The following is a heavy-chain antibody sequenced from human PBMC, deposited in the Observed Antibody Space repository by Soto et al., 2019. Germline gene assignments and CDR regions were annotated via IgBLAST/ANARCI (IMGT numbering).Heavy chain of an antibody. CDR3: ARSFYGDYGFAAFDI. Sequence: GGSLGLSCAASGFSFNTYSVNWVRQTPGMGLEWVSYISPSTSTIYYADSVKGRFDVSRDNAKNSLYLQMNSLRADDTAVYYCARSFYGDYGFAAFDIWGQGTMVTVSS. CDR2: ISPSTSTI. D-gene: IGHD4-17*01. J-gene: IGHJ3*02. V-gene: IGHV3-48*01. CDR1: GFSFNTYS.